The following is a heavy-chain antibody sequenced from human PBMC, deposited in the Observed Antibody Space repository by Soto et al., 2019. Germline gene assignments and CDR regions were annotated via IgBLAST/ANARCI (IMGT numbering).Heavy chain of an antibody. V-gene: IGHV3-23*01. D-gene: IGHD3-22*01. CDR3: AKDQYYDSSGSYLELDY. CDR2: ISGSGGST. J-gene: IGHJ4*02. Sequence: LRLSCAASGFTFSSYAMSWVRQAPGKGLEWVSAISGSGGSTYYADSVKGRFTISRDNSKNTLYLQMNSLRAEDTAVYYCAKDQYYDSSGSYLELDYWGQGTLVTVSS. CDR1: GFTFSSYA.